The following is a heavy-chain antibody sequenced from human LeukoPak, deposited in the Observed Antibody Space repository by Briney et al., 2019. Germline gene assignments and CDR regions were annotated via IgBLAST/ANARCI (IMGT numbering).Heavy chain of an antibody. D-gene: IGHD6-13*01. V-gene: IGHV3-74*01. CDR1: GFTFTSYW. Sequence: PGGSLRLSCVASGFTFTSYWVHWVRQAPGKGLVWVSRINGDGSRTEYVDSVKGRFTISRDNAKNTVYLQMNSLRAEDTAVYYCARRIAVAGAFFDYWGQGTLVTVSS. J-gene: IGHJ4*02. CDR2: INGDGSRT. CDR3: ARRIAVAGAFFDY.